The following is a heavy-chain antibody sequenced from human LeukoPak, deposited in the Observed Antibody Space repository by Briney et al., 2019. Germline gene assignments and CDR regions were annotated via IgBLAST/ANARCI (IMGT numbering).Heavy chain of an antibody. CDR1: GFTVSSNY. D-gene: IGHD6-13*01. CDR3: AKKSSRYSDY. Sequence: GGSLRLSCAASGFTVSSNYMSWVRQAPGKGLEWVSAISGSGGSTYYADSVKGRFTISRDNSKNTLYLQMNSLRAEDTAVYYCAKKSSRYSDYWGQGTLVTVSS. CDR2: ISGSGGST. J-gene: IGHJ4*02. V-gene: IGHV3-23*01.